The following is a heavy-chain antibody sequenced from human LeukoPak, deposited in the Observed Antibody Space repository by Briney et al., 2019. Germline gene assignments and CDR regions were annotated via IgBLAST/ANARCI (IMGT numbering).Heavy chain of an antibody. D-gene: IGHD3-16*02. J-gene: IGHJ5*02. V-gene: IGHV3-11*01. Sequence: GGSLRLSCAASGFTFSDYYMTWIRQAPGKGLEWVSYISSSATTIYYADSVKGRFTISRDNAMNSLDLQMNSLRAEDTAVYYCARVRELSALFDPWGQGTLVTVSS. CDR3: ARVRELSALFDP. CDR1: GFTFSDYY. CDR2: ISSSATTI.